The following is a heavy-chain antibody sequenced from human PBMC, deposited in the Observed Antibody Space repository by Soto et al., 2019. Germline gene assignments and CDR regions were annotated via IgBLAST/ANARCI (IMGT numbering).Heavy chain of an antibody. D-gene: IGHD1-26*01. V-gene: IGHV3-30-3*01. Sequence: GGSLRLSCAASGFTFSRYTMHWVRQAPGKGLEWVAVISYDGSNKYYADSVKGRFTISRDNSKNTLYVQMNSLRAEDTAVFYCARSGGSYFGPFDSWGQGTLVTVSS. CDR2: ISYDGSNK. J-gene: IGHJ4*02. CDR3: ARSGGSYFGPFDS. CDR1: GFTFSRYT.